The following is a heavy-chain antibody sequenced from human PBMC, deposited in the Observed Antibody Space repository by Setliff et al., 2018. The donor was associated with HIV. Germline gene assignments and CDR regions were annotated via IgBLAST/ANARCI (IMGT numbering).Heavy chain of an antibody. V-gene: IGHV1-8*01. D-gene: IGHD3-3*01. J-gene: IGHJ6*02. CDR2: MNPNSGNT. Sequence: GASVKVSCKASGYTFTSYDINWVRQATGQGLEWMGWMNPNSGNTGYAQKFQGRVTMTRNTSISTAYMELSSLRSEDTAVYYCARVMYYNFWSGYRDSYYYYGMDVWGQGTTVTVSS. CDR3: ARVMYYNFWSGYRDSYYYYGMDV. CDR1: GYTFTSYD.